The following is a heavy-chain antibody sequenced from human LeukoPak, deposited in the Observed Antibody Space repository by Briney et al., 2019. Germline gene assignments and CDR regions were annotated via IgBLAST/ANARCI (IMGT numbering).Heavy chain of an antibody. Sequence: GGSLRLSCTASGFTFGDYAMSWFRQAPGKGLEWVGFIRSKAYGGTTEYAASVKGRFTISRDDSKSIAYLQMNSLRVEDTAVYYCARESAVTMADYGMDVWGQGTTVTVSS. CDR2: IRSKAYGGTT. V-gene: IGHV3-49*03. D-gene: IGHD4-17*01. CDR3: ARESAVTMADYGMDV. J-gene: IGHJ6*02. CDR1: GFTFGDYA.